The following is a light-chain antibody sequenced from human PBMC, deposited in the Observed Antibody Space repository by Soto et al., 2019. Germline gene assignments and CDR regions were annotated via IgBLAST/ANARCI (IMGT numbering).Light chain of an antibody. CDR2: WAS. CDR1: QSVLHNSYNKNY. J-gene: IGKJ4*01. V-gene: IGKV4-1*01. CDR3: QQSYSSPLT. Sequence: DIVMTQSPDSLAVSLGERATINCKSSQSVLHNSYNKNYLAWYQQKPGHPPKVLIYWASTRESGVPDRFSGSRSGTDVSLTLSDLQPEEVAVYYCQQSYSSPLTLGGPTKVEIQ.